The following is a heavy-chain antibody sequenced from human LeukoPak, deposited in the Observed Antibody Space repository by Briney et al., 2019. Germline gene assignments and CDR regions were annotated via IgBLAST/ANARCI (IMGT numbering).Heavy chain of an antibody. D-gene: IGHD6-13*01. Sequence: SETLSLTCAVYGGSFSGYYWSWIRQPPGKGLEWIGEINHSGSTNYNPSLKSRVTISVDTSKNQFSLKLSSVTAADTAVYYCARQGFKAAGTDRAYAFDIWGQGTMVTVSS. V-gene: IGHV4-34*01. J-gene: IGHJ3*02. CDR1: GGSFSGYY. CDR3: ARQGFKAAGTDRAYAFDI. CDR2: INHSGST.